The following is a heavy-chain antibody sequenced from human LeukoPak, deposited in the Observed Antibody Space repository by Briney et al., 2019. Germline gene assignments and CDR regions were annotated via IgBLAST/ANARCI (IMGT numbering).Heavy chain of an antibody. CDR3: ARGGLWGGDY. Sequence: PGGSLRLSCAASGFTFSSYWMTWVRQAPGRGLEWVATIKADGGDKYYVNSVKGRFTIPRDNAKNSLSLQMDSLRAEDTAVYYCARGGLWGGDYWGQGTLVTVSS. J-gene: IGHJ4*02. D-gene: IGHD3-16*01. CDR2: IKADGGDK. CDR1: GFTFSSYW. V-gene: IGHV3-7*01.